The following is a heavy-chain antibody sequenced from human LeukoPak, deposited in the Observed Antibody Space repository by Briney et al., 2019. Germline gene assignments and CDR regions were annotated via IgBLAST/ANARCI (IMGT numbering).Heavy chain of an antibody. J-gene: IGHJ5*02. D-gene: IGHD3-16*02. V-gene: IGHV1-69*04. CDR2: IIPILGIA. CDR1: GGTFSSYA. CDR3: AREYYDYVWGSYRYPPNWFDP. Sequence: EASVKVSCKASGGTFSSYAISWVRQAPGQGLEWMGRIIPILGIANYAQKFQGRVTITADKSTSTAYMELSSLRSEDTAVHYCAREYYDYVWGSYRYPPNWFDPWGQGTLVTVSS.